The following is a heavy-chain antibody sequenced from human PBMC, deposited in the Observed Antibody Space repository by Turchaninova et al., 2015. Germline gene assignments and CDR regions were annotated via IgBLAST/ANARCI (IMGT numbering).Heavy chain of an antibody. CDR1: GGTISSSNYS. CDR2: IYYSGST. Sequence: QLQLQESGPGLVKPSETLSLTCPASGGTISSSNYSWGWIRPPPGKGLEWIGNIYYSGSTYYNPSLKSRVTISVDTSKSQFSLKLSSVTAADTAVYYCARHMPRYYFYGLDVWGQGTTVTVSS. D-gene: IGHD2-2*01. CDR3: ARHMPRYYFYGLDV. J-gene: IGHJ6*02. V-gene: IGHV4-39*01.